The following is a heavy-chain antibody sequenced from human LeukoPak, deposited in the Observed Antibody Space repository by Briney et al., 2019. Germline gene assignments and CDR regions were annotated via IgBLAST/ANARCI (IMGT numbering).Heavy chain of an antibody. V-gene: IGHV4-4*02. CDR1: GGSISSSNW. CDR2: IYHSGST. Sequence: SETLSLTCAVSGGSISSSNWWSWVRQPPGKGLEWIGEIYHSGSTNYNPSLKSRVTISVDTSKNQFSLKLSSVTAADTAVYYCARGFGQWPPDWFDPWGQGTLVTVSS. J-gene: IGHJ5*02. CDR3: ARGFGQWPPDWFDP. D-gene: IGHD6-19*01.